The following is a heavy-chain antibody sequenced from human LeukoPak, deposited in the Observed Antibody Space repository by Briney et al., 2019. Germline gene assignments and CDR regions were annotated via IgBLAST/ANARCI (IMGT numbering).Heavy chain of an antibody. CDR3: ARLSQLVFAFDI. J-gene: IGHJ3*02. D-gene: IGHD6-13*01. CDR1: GGSISSSSYY. CDR2: IYYSGST. Sequence: SETLSLTCTVSGGSISSSSYYWGWIRQPPGKGLEWIGSIYYSGSTYYNPSLESRVTISVDTSKNQFSLKLSSVTAADTAVYYCARLSQLVFAFDIWGQGTMVTVSS. V-gene: IGHV4-39*01.